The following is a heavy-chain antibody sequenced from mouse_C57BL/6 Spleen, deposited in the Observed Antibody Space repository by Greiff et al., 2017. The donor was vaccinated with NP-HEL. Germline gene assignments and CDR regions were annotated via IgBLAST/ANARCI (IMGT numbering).Heavy chain of an antibody. D-gene: IGHD2-4*01. V-gene: IGHV14-2*01. J-gene: IGHJ4*01. Sequence: EVQLQQSGAELVKPGASVKLSCTASGFNIKDYYMHWVKQRTEQGLEWIGRIDPEDGETKYASKFQGKATITAATSSNTAFLQRSSLTSEDTAVYYWARPYDSYYYAMDYLDQGTSVTVSS. CDR1: GFNIKDYY. CDR3: ARPYDSYYYAMDY. CDR2: IDPEDGET.